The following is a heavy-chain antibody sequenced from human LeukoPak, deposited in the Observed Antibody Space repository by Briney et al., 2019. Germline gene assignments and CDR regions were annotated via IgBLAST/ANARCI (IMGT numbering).Heavy chain of an antibody. CDR3: ARVLSGYDYYYYYYMDV. D-gene: IGHD5-12*01. CDR1: GGSISSSSYY. CDR2: IHYSGST. V-gene: IGHV4-39*07. J-gene: IGHJ6*03. Sequence: SETLSLTCTVSGGSISSSSYYWGWIRQPPGKGLEWIGNIHYSGSTYYNPSLKSRVTISVDTSKNQFSLKLSSVTAADTAVYYCARVLSGYDYYYYYYMDVWGKGTTVTVSS.